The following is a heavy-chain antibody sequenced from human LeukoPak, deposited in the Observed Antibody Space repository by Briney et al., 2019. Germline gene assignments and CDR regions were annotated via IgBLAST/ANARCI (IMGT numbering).Heavy chain of an antibody. CDR1: GFTFSDYY. Sequence: GGSLRLSCAASGFTFSDYYMSWIRQAPGKGLEWVSYISSSGSTIYYGDSVKGRFTISRDNAKNSLYLQKNSLRAEDTAVYYCALSYYGSGSYAIRGVDYWGQGTLVTVSS. D-gene: IGHD3-10*01. CDR2: ISSSGSTI. J-gene: IGHJ4*02. CDR3: ALSYYGSGSYAIRGVDY. V-gene: IGHV3-11*01.